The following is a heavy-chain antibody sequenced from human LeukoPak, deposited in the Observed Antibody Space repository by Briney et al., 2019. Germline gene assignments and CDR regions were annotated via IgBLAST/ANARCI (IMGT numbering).Heavy chain of an antibody. J-gene: IGHJ4*02. D-gene: IGHD3-16*01. V-gene: IGHV3-23*01. Sequence: GGSLRLSCAASGFTFSSYAMSWVRQAPGKGLEWVSAISGSGGSTYYADSVKGRFTISRDNSKNTLYLQMNSLRAEDTAVYYCAKVPQRIMITFGANYFDYWGQGTLVTVSS. CDR3: AKVPQRIMITFGANYFDY. CDR2: ISGSGGST. CDR1: GFTFSSYA.